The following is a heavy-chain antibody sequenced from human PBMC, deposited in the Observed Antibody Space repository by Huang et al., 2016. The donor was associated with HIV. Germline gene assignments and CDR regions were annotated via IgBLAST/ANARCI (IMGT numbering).Heavy chain of an antibody. CDR3: ARDSQQWLVEDY. CDR2: INSDGSIT. D-gene: IGHD6-19*01. CDR1: GFPFSSYW. J-gene: IGHJ4*02. V-gene: IGHV3-74*01. Sequence: EVQLVESGGGLVQPGGSLRLSCAASGFPFSSYWMHWVRQAPGKGLGWVSRINSDGSITSYAESVKCRFTISRDNAKNTLYLQMNSLRAEDTAVYYCARDSQQWLVEDYWGQGTLVTVSS.